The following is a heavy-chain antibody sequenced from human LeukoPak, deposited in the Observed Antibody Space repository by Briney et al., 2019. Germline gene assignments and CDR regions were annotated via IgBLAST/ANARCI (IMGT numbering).Heavy chain of an antibody. CDR1: GFTFSSYC. J-gene: IGHJ4*02. CDR3: ARDSVEWYIFDY. V-gene: IGHV3-74*01. Sequence: GGSLRLSCAASGFTFSSYCMHWVRQAPGKGPVWVARTNRDGSSTAYAHSVKGRFTISKDNAKNTLYLLMNSLRAEDTAVYYCARDSVEWYIFDYWGQGTLVTVSS. D-gene: IGHD3-3*01. CDR2: TNRDGSST.